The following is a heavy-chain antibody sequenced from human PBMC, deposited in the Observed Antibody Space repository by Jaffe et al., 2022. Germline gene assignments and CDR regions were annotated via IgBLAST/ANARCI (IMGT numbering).Heavy chain of an antibody. CDR3: ARDGSSWAGWFDP. V-gene: IGHV1-69*08. J-gene: IGHJ5*02. D-gene: IGHD6-13*01. Sequence: QVQLVQSGAEVKKPGSSVKVSCKASGGTFSSYTISWVRQAPGQGLEWMGRIIPILGIANYAQKFQGRVTITADKSTSTAYMELSSLRSEDTAVYYCARDGSSWAGWFDPWGQGTLVTVSS. CDR1: GGTFSSYT. CDR2: IIPILGIA.